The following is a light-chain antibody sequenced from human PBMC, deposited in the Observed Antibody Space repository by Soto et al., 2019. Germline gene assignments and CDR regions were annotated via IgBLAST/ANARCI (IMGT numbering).Light chain of an antibody. Sequence: EIVLTQSPATLSLSPGERATLSCRASQSVSSYLAWYQQKPGQAPRLLIYDASNRATGIPARFSGSGSGTDFTLTIRRLEPEDFAVYYYQQYNNGPPFTFGPGTKVDIK. CDR3: QQYNNGPPFT. J-gene: IGKJ3*01. CDR1: QSVSSY. V-gene: IGKV3-11*01. CDR2: DAS.